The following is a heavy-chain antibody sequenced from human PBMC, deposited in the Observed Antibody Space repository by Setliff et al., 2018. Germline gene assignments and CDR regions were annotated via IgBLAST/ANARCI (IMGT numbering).Heavy chain of an antibody. CDR3: FGAGTCSY. CDR2: INPHASEK. Sequence: PGGSLRLSCTASGFSYSNCWVSWVRQAPGKGLEWLASINPHASEKYYVDSVRGRFTISRDNAKNSLSLQMNSLRTEDTAVYYCFGAGTCSYWGQGALVTVSS. V-gene: IGHV3-7*01. CDR1: GFSYSNCW. D-gene: IGHD3-10*01. J-gene: IGHJ4*02.